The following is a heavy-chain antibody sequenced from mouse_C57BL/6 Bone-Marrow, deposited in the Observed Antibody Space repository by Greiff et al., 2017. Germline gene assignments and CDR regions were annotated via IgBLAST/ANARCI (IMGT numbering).Heavy chain of an antibody. CDR2: IYPGSGST. J-gene: IGHJ3*01. V-gene: IGHV1-55*01. D-gene: IGHD2-10*01. CDR3: AREGISYYYQGGFAY. CDR1: GYTFTSYW. Sequence: QVQLQQPGAELVKPGASVKMSCKASGYTFTSYWITWVKQRPGQGLEWIGDIYPGSGSTNYNEKFKSKATLTVDTSSSTAYMQLSSLTSEDSAVYYCAREGISYYYQGGFAYWGQGTLVTVSA.